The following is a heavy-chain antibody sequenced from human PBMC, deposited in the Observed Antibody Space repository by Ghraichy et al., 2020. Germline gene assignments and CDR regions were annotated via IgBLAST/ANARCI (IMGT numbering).Heavy chain of an antibody. CDR3: ARVALTRRELDY. CDR2: IHTSGTT. J-gene: IGHJ4*02. V-gene: IGHV4-4*07. CDR1: GGSISSYY. Sequence: SETLSLTCTVSGGSISSYYWSWIRQPAGKGLEWIGHIHTSGTTNYNPSLKSRVTMSVDTSKTQFSLKLSSVTAADTAVYYCARVALTRRELDYWGQGALVIVSS. D-gene: IGHD1-26*01.